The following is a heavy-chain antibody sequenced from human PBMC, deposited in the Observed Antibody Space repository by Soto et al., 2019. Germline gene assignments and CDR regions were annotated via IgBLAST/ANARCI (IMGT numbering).Heavy chain of an antibody. CDR3: AKSPRGEMATD. Sequence: QVQLVQSGGEVKKPGASVTVSCKASGYTFINYHITWVRQAPGQGIEWMAWINTYNGMTDYAQRFQGRVTMTRDTSPSTAYMELRNLGSDVTAVYFCAKSPRGEMATDWGQGTLVTVSS. J-gene: IGHJ4*02. CDR1: GYTFINYH. CDR2: INTYNGMT. D-gene: IGHD5-12*01. V-gene: IGHV1-18*01.